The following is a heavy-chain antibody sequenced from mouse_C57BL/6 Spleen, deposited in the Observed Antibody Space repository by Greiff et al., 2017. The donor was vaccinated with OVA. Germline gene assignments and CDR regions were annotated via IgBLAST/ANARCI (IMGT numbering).Heavy chain of an antibody. D-gene: IGHD1-1*01. Sequence: VQLKESGAELVRPGSSVKMSCKTSGYTFTSYGINWVKQRPGQGLEWIGYIYIGNGYTEYNEKFKGKATLTSDKSSSTAYMQLSSLTSEDSAIYFCARCCYGSSYDAMDYWGQGTSVTVSS. J-gene: IGHJ4*01. CDR3: ARCCYGSSYDAMDY. CDR2: IYIGNGYT. V-gene: IGHV1-58*01. CDR1: GYTFTSYG.